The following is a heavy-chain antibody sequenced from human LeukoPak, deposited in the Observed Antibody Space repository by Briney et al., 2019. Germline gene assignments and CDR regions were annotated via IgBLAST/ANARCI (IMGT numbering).Heavy chain of an antibody. D-gene: IGHD3-10*01. CDR2: IYPGDSDT. CDR3: ARLPPNYYGSGSYSDY. Sequence: GESLKISCKGSGYSFTSYWIGWVRQMPGKGLEWMGIIYPGDSDTRYSPSFQGQVTISADKSISTAYLQWSSLKASDTAMYYCARLPPNYYGSGSYSDYWGQGTLLTVSS. CDR1: GYSFTSYW. V-gene: IGHV5-51*01. J-gene: IGHJ4*02.